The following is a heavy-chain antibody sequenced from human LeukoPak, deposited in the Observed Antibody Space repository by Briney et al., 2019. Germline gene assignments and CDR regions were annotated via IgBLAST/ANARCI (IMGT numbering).Heavy chain of an antibody. J-gene: IGHJ3*02. V-gene: IGHV1-18*01. CDR1: GYIFASYG. Sequence: GASVKASCKASGYIFASYGISWVRQAPGQGLEWMGWISVYNGNTNYAQKLQGRVTMTTDTSTSTAYMELRSLRSDDTAVYYCASSGSYSGAFDIWGQGTMVTVSS. CDR3: ASSGSYSGAFDI. CDR2: ISVYNGNT. D-gene: IGHD1-26*01.